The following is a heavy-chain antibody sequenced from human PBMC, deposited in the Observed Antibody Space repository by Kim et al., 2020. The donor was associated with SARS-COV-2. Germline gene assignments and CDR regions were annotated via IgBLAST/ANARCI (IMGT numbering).Heavy chain of an antibody. V-gene: IGHV3-21*01. D-gene: IGHD3-10*01. CDR3: ARDKEAGSSNWFDP. Sequence: HSVKGRFTISRDNAKNSLYLQMNSLRAEDTAVYYCARDKEAGSSNWFDPWGQGTLVTVSS. J-gene: IGHJ5*02.